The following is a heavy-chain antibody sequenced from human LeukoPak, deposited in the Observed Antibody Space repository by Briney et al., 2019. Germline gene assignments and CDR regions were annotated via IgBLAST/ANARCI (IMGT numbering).Heavy chain of an antibody. D-gene: IGHD6-13*01. V-gene: IGHV1-69*13. Sequence: PWASVTVSCKASGGTFSSYAISWVRQAPGQGVEGMGGIIPIFGRANYAQKFQGRVTITADESTSTAYMELSSLRSEDTAVYYCARGPEGYSSSWYYTDYWGQGTLVTVSS. CDR3: ARGPEGYSSSWYYTDY. CDR1: GGTFSSYA. J-gene: IGHJ4*02. CDR2: IIPIFGRA.